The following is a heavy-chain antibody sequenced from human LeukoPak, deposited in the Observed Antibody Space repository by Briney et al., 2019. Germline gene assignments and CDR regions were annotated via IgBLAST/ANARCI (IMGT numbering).Heavy chain of an antibody. CDR3: AKDIGYDSSGYYDY. Sequence: GGSLRLPCAASGFTFDDYAMHWVRQAPGKGLEWVSGISWNSGSIGYADSVKGRFTISRDNAKNSLYLQMNSLRAEDTALYYCAKDIGYDSSGYYDYWGQGTLVTVSS. V-gene: IGHV3-9*01. D-gene: IGHD3-22*01. CDR2: ISWNSGSI. J-gene: IGHJ4*02. CDR1: GFTFDDYA.